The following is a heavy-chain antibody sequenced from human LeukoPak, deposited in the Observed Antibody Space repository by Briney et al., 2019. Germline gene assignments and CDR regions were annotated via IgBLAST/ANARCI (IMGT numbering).Heavy chain of an antibody. J-gene: IGHJ4*02. CDR3: AKDFSGSYPSYFDY. CDR2: ISGSGGST. Sequence: GGSLRLSCAASGFALSSHWMSWVRQAPGKGLEWVSAISGSGGSTYYADSVKGRFTISRDNSKNTLYLQMNSLRAEDTAVYYCAKDFSGSYPSYFDYWGQGTLVTVSS. D-gene: IGHD1-26*01. V-gene: IGHV3-23*01. CDR1: GFALSSHW.